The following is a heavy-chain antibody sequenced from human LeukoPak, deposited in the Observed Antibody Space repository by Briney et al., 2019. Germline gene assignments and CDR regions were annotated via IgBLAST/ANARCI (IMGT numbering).Heavy chain of an antibody. D-gene: IGHD4-17*01. J-gene: IGHJ3*02. CDR1: DDSFSSHY. CDR2: ISYVGST. V-gene: IGHV4-59*11. CDR3: ARDLVTVTKGFDI. Sequence: SETLSLTCAVSDDSFSSHYWTWIRQPPGKGREWIGYISYVGSTNYNPSLKSRVTISIDTSKNQFSLELSSVTAADTAVYYCARDLVTVTKGFDIWGQGTMVSVSS.